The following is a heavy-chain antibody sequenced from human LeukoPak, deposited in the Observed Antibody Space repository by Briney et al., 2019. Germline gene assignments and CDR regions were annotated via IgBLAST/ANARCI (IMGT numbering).Heavy chain of an antibody. Sequence: GGSLRLSCAASGFSIRGYWMHWVRQAPGKGLMWVSRIKSDGSWTNYADSVRGRFTISRDNAKNTLYLQMIGLRAEDTAIYYCARDGDAYDFDYWGQGTLVTVSS. J-gene: IGHJ4*02. D-gene: IGHD5-12*01. CDR3: ARDGDAYDFDY. CDR1: GFSIRGYW. V-gene: IGHV3-74*01. CDR2: IKSDGSWT.